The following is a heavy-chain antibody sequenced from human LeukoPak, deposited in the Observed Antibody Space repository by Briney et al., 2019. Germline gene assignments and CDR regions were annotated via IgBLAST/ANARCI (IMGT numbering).Heavy chain of an antibody. CDR3: ARQFTYYYDSSGYYPDAFDI. V-gene: IGHV5-51*01. CDR1: GYIFTSYW. J-gene: IGHJ3*02. Sequence: GESLKISCKGSGYIFTSYWIGWVRQMPGKGLEWMGIIYPGDSDTRYSPSFQGQVTISADKSISTAYLQWSSLKASDTAMYYCARQFTYYYDSSGYYPDAFDIWGQGTMVTVSS. D-gene: IGHD3-22*01. CDR2: IYPGDSDT.